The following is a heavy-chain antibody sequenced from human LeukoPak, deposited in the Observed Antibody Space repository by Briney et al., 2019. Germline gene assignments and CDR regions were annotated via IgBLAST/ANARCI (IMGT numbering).Heavy chain of an antibody. CDR2: ISTRSTYI. J-gene: IGHJ3*02. CDR1: GFTFSTYS. V-gene: IGHV3-21*01. D-gene: IGHD3-16*01. CDR3: ARARGRSISDAFDI. Sequence: PGGSLRLSCAASGFTFSTYSMNWVRQAPGKGLEWVSCISTRSTYIYYADSVKGRFTISRDNAKNSLYLQMNSLRAEDTAVYYCARARGRSISDAFDIWGQGTMVTVSS.